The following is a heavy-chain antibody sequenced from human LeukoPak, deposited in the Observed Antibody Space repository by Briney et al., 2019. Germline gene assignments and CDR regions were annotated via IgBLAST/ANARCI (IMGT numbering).Heavy chain of an antibody. J-gene: IGHJ3*02. D-gene: IGHD1-26*01. CDR3: EGDPDSGSYYGGRFDI. CDR1: GYTFTSYY. Sequence: ASVKVSCKASGYTFTSYYMHWVPQAPGQGLEWVGIINPSGGSTSYAQKFQGKITMTRDTSTSTVYMELSSLRSDDTAVYYCEGDPDSGSYYGGRFDIWRHGKMVNVSS. CDR2: INPSGGST. V-gene: IGHV1-46*01.